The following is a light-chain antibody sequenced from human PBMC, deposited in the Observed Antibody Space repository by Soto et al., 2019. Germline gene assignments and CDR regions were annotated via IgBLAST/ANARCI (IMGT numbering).Light chain of an antibody. J-gene: IGKJ2*01. CDR3: QQSYSVPYN. CDR2: AAS. Sequence: DIQMTQSPSSLSASVGDRISITCRSFQTIGNSLNWYQQKPGRAPQLLIFAASSLHSGVPPRFSGGGTGTPFDTTITSRQPEDAAIYYCQQSYSVPYNFGQGTKVDIK. CDR1: QTIGNS. V-gene: IGKV1-39*01.